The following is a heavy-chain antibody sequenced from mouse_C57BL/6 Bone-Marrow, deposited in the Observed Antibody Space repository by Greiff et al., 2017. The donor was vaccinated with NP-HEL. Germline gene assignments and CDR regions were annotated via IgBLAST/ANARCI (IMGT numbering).Heavy chain of an antibody. V-gene: IGHV1-61*01. Sequence: QVQLQQPGAELVRPGSSVKLSCKASGYTFTSYWMDWVKQRPGQGLEWIGNIYPSDSETHYIQKFKDKATLTVDKSSSTAYMQLSSLTSEDSAVYYGTRRIHWLRAMDYWGQGTSVTVSS. J-gene: IGHJ4*01. CDR1: GYTFTSYW. D-gene: IGHD2-2*01. CDR2: IYPSDSET. CDR3: TRRIHWLRAMDY.